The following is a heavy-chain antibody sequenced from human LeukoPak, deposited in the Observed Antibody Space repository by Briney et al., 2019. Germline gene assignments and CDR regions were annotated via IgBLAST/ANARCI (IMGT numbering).Heavy chain of an antibody. CDR3: TRVEETATTTAIIRKYSYYYYYMDV. CDR2: KKLGGSET. J-gene: IGHJ6*03. V-gene: IGHV3-7*01. D-gene: IGHD6-25*01. CDR1: GYPFNDYY. Sequence: GVSLRLSCAASGYPFNDYYKRWIRQAPGKGVEWVAYKKLGGSETYYGDSVRGRFTISRDNDKHSLYLQMRSVRAEDTAVYYCTRVEETATTTAIIRKYSYYYYYMDVWGKGNTVTVSS.